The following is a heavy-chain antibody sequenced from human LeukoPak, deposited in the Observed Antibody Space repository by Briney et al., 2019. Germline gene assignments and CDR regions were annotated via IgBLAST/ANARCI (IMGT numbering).Heavy chain of an antibody. Sequence: GGSLRLSCAASGFTFTTYWMGWVRQAPGKGLEWVANIKQDGTEKYYVDSVKGRFTIPRDNAKNSLSLQMNNLRAEDTAVYYCARPLMYYYGSETYFWFDPWGQGTLVTVSS. CDR2: IKQDGTEK. CDR1: GFTFTTYW. D-gene: IGHD3-10*01. V-gene: IGHV3-7*01. J-gene: IGHJ5*02. CDR3: ARPLMYYYGSETYFWFDP.